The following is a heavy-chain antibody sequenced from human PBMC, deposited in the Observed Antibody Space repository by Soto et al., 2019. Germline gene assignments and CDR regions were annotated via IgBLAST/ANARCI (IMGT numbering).Heavy chain of an antibody. Sequence: PSETLSLTCTVSGGSISSGGYYWSWIRQHPGKGLEWIGYIYYSGSTYYNPSLKSRVTISVDTSKNQFSLKLSSVTAADTAVYYCAREYGSGSYYPSSYFDYWGQGTLVTVSS. J-gene: IGHJ4*02. D-gene: IGHD3-10*01. V-gene: IGHV4-31*03. CDR3: AREYGSGSYYPSSYFDY. CDR2: IYYSGST. CDR1: GGSISSGGYY.